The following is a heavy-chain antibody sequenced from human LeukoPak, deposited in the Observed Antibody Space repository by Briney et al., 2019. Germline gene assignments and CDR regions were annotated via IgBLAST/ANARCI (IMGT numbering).Heavy chain of an antibody. CDR1: GFTFSSYA. Sequence: GGSLRLSCAASGFTFSSYAMHWVRQAPGKGLEWVAVISYDGSNKYYADSVKGRFTISRDNSKNTLYLQMNSLRAEDTAVYYCARDRRNYDILTGYYVFDAFDIWGQGTMVTVSS. D-gene: IGHD3-9*01. CDR2: ISYDGSNK. J-gene: IGHJ3*02. CDR3: ARDRRNYDILTGYYVFDAFDI. V-gene: IGHV3-30*04.